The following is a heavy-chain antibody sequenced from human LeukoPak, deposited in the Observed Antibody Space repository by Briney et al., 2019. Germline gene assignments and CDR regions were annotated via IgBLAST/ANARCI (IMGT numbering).Heavy chain of an antibody. CDR1: GFTFGNYV. J-gene: IGHJ4*02. CDR3: ARDPRYCSGGSCYS. D-gene: IGHD2-15*01. CDR2: ISAGGGKT. Sequence: GGSLRLSCAASGFTFGNYVMSWVRQAPGKGLEWVSTISAGGGKTYYADSVKGRFTISRENSKNTLYVQMNSLRAEDAAIYYCARDPRYCSGGSCYSWGQGTLVTVSS. V-gene: IGHV3-23*01.